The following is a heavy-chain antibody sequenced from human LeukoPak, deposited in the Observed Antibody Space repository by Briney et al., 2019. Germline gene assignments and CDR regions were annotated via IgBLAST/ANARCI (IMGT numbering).Heavy chain of an antibody. J-gene: IGHJ3*02. CDR1: GFTVSSYY. CDR2: LYTGGGT. CDR3: ARSVTARAFDI. V-gene: IGHV3-53*01. D-gene: IGHD2-21*02. Sequence: GGSLRLSCAASGFTVSSYYMSWVRQAPGKGLEWVSVLYTGGGTYYADSVKGRFTISRDNSKNTLYLQMNSLRAEDTAVYYCARSVTARAFDIWGQGTVVTVSS.